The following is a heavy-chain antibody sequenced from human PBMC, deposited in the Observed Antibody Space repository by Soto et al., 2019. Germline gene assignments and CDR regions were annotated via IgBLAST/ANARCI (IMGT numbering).Heavy chain of an antibody. CDR2: INPNSGGT. CDR3: ARDRLIQDCSSTSCYLAWDYYYYGMDV. Sequence: GASVKVSCKASGYTFTGYYMHWVRQAPGQGLEWMGWINPNSGGTNYAQKFQGRVTMTRDTSISTAYMELSRLRSDDTAVYYCARDRLIQDCSSTSCYLAWDYYYYGMDVWGHGTTVTVSS. J-gene: IGHJ6*02. D-gene: IGHD2-2*01. CDR1: GYTFTGYY. V-gene: IGHV1-2*02.